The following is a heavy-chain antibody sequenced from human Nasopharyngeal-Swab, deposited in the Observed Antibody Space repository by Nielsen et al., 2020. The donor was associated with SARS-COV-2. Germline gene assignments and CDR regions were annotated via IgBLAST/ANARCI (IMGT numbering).Heavy chain of an antibody. D-gene: IGHD2-8*02. V-gene: IGHV3-48*03. J-gene: IGHJ5*02. CDR1: GFTLSNYE. CDR2: IGGGGSPL. Sequence: SLKISCAASGFTLSNYEMNWVRQAPGKGLEWVSYIGGGGSPLYYADSVRGRFTISRDNAEKSLYLQMSSLRAEDTAVYYCVRASRAWSWGQGTLLTVSS. CDR3: VRASRAWS.